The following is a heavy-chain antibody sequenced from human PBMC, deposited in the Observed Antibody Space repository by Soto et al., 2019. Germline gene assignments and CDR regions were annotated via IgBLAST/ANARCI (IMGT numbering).Heavy chain of an antibody. J-gene: IGHJ4*02. Sequence: EVQLVDSGGDLVQPGGSLRLSCAASGFTFSTYWMSWVRQAPGKGLEWVANIDPDGSQKYYVDSVKGRFTISRDNAKNSLYLQMNSLRDEDTAVYYCARDMVPSGAYGYWGQGTLVTVSS. CDR3: ARDMVPSGAYGY. D-gene: IGHD1-26*01. CDR2: IDPDGSQK. CDR1: GFTFSTYW. V-gene: IGHV3-7*03.